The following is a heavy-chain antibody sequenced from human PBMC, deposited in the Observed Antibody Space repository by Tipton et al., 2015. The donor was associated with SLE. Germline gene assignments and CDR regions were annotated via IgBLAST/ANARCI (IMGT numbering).Heavy chain of an antibody. CDR1: GGSISSSAYY. Sequence: GLVKPSGTLSLTCTVSGGSISSSAYYWGWIRQSPGKGLEWIANVYYNGNTYYNPSVKSRVTISLDTSKNQFSLKLTSVTAADTAVYYCATTPKSPYTTAPDWGQGTLVTVSS. CDR3: ATTPKSPYTTAPD. V-gene: IGHV4-39*07. CDR2: VYYNGNT. J-gene: IGHJ4*02. D-gene: IGHD2-2*02.